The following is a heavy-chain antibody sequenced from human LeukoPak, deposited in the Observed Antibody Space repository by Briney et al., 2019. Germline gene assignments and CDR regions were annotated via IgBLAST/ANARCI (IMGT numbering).Heavy chain of an antibody. CDR1: GGSISSSSYY. CDR2: IYYSGST. CDR3: ARERGGVRFDY. V-gene: IGHV4-39*02. D-gene: IGHD2-8*01. J-gene: IGHJ4*02. Sequence: SETLSLTCTVSGGSISSSSYYWGWIRQPPGKGLEWIGSIYYSGSTYYNPSLKSRVTISVDTSKNQFSLKLSSVTAADTAVYYCARERGGVRFDYWGQGTLVTVSS.